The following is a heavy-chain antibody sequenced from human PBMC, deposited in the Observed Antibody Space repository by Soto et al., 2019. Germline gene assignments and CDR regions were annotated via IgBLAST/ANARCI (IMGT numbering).Heavy chain of an antibody. Sequence: PSETLSLTCTVSGGSISSADQYWSWIRQAPGKGLEWIGYISYSGTTYYNPSLKSRVSMSVDTSKNQFSLKLSSVTAADTAVYYCARAFDGVQVPHFDFWGQGTLVTVSS. CDR3: ARAFDGVQVPHFDF. D-gene: IGHD3-9*01. J-gene: IGHJ4*02. CDR2: ISYSGTT. V-gene: IGHV4-30-4*01. CDR1: GGSISSADQY.